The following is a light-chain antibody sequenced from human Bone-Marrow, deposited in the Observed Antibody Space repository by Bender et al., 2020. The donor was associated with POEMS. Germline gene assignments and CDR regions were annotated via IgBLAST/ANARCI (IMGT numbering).Light chain of an antibody. J-gene: IGLJ3*02. CDR1: SSNLGNHG. CDR2: YDD. Sequence: QSVLTQPPSVSAAPGQRVTISCSGSSSNLGNHGVNWYQQLPGEAPKLLIYYDDLLTPGVSDRFSASKSGTSASLAISELQSEDEALYSCSAWDDSLSGWVFGGGTKLTVL. V-gene: IGLV1-36*01. CDR3: SAWDDSLSGWV.